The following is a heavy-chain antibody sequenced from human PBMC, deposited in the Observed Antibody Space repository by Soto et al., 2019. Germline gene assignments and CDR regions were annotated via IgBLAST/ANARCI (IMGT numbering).Heavy chain of an antibody. CDR2: ISGRGGST. V-gene: IGHV3-23*01. CDR1: GFTFSNYA. Sequence: EVQLLESGGGLVQPGGSLRLSCTASGFTFSNYAMSWVCQAPDKGLEWVSAISGRGGSTYYADSVKGRFTISRDNSKNMLFLQMNSLRAEDTALYYCAKDSTVTTSLYSYYYGLDVWGQGTTVTVSS. J-gene: IGHJ6*02. D-gene: IGHD4-17*01. CDR3: AKDSTVTTSLYSYYYGLDV.